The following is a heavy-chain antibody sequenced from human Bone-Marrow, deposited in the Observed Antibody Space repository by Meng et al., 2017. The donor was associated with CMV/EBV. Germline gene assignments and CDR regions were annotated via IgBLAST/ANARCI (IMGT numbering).Heavy chain of an antibody. D-gene: IGHD2-2*01. CDR1: GGTFSSYA. V-gene: IGHV1-69*10. CDR3: ARDQFYCSSTSCYGEDYYYGMDV. CDR2: IIPILGIA. J-gene: IGHJ6*02. Sequence: SVKVSCKASGGTFSSYAISWVRQAPGQGLEWMGGIIPILGIANYAQKFQGRVTITADKSTSTAYMELSSLRSEDTAVYYCARDQFYCSSTSCYGEDYYYGMDVWGQGTTVTVSS.